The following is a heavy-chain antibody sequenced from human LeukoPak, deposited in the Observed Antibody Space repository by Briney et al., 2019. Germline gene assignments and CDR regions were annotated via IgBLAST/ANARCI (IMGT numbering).Heavy chain of an antibody. CDR1: GFTFSIYS. CDR2: ISSSSSYI. D-gene: IGHD5-12*01. CDR3: ARVSSGYDQTTDFDY. V-gene: IGHV3-21*01. Sequence: GGSLRLSCAASGFTFSIYSMNCLRQAPGKGLECVSSISSSSSYIYHADSVKGRFTISRDNAKNSLYLQMNSLRAEDTAVYYCARVSSGYDQTTDFDYWGQGTLVTVSS. J-gene: IGHJ4*02.